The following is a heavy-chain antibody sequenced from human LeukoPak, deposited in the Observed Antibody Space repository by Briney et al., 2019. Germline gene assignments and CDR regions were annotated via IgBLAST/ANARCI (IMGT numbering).Heavy chain of an antibody. D-gene: IGHD3-16*01. J-gene: IGHJ4*02. CDR1: GYTFTDYY. Sequence: ASVKVSCKASGYTFTDYYMHWVRQAPGQGLEWMGWINSNSGGTNYAQKFQGRVTMTRDTSISTAYMELSSLRSDDTAVYYCARVPVPAGGGVVDYWGQGTLVTVSS. V-gene: IGHV1-2*02. CDR3: ARVPVPAGGGVVDY. CDR2: INSNSGGT.